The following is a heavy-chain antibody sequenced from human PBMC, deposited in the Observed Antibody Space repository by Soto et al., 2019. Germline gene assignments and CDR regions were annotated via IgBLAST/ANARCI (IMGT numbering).Heavy chain of an antibody. J-gene: IGHJ4*02. V-gene: IGHV3-23*01. Sequence: VHLLESGGGLVQPGGSLRLSCAASGFTFSIYAMSWVRQAPGKGLEWVSGIGGGNDDTYYADSVKGRFTISRDNSKSTLSLQMNSLRAEDTAVYYCAKADYYDSSGYYYWGQGTLVTVSS. D-gene: IGHD3-22*01. CDR1: GFTFSIYA. CDR3: AKADYYDSSGYYY. CDR2: IGGGNDDT.